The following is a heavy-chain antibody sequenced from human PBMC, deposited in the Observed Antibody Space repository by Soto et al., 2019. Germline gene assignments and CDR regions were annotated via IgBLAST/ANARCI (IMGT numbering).Heavy chain of an antibody. CDR3: ARDKRDLRFLEWSYYFDY. CDR1: GFTISSCA. J-gene: IGHJ4*02. D-gene: IGHD3-3*01. V-gene: IGHV3-30-3*01. CDR2: ISYDGSNK. Sequence: QVQLVESRGGVVQPGRSLRLSCAASGFTISSCAMHWVRQAPGKGLEWVALISYDGSNKYYADSVKGRFTISRDNSKNTLYLQMNSLRAEDTAVYYCARDKRDLRFLEWSYYFDYWGQGTLVTVSS.